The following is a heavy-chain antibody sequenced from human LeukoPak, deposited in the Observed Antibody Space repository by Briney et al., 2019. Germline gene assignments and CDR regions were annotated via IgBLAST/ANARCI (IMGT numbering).Heavy chain of an antibody. V-gene: IGHV1-18*01. D-gene: IGHD1-26*01. Sequence: ATVKVSCKASGYTFTSYGISWVRQAPGQGLEWMGWISAYNGNTNYAQKLQDRVTMTTDTYTSTAYMELRSLRSDDTAVYYCARDHLGSGSYSSGERVYWGQGSLVTVSS. CDR2: ISAYNGNT. CDR1: GYTFTSYG. CDR3: ARDHLGSGSYSSGERVY. J-gene: IGHJ4*02.